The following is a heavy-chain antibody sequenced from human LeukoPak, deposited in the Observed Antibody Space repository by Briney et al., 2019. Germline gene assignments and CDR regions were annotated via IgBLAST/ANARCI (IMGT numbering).Heavy chain of an antibody. D-gene: IGHD2-21*02. J-gene: IGHJ4*02. CDR1: GFTFSSYG. Sequence: GGSLRLSCAASGFTFSSYGMTWVRQAPGKGLEWVAALSGSGGRIYYADSVKGRFTISRDNSKNTLYLQMSSLRAEDTAVYYCAKSLGIVVVTANFDSWGQGTLVSVSS. V-gene: IGHV3-23*01. CDR2: LSGSGGRI. CDR3: AKSLGIVVVTANFDS.